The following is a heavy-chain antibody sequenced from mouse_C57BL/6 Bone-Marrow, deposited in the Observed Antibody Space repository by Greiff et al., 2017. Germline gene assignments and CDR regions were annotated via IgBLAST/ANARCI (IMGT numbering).Heavy chain of an antibody. Sequence: EVKLVESGGGLVKPGGSLKLSCAASGFTFSDYGMHWVRQAPEKGLEWVAYISSGSSTIYYADTVKGRFTISRDNAKNTLFLQMTSLRSEDTAMYYCARPHYGSKGYFDVWGTGTTVTVSS. CDR3: ARPHYGSKGYFDV. D-gene: IGHD1-1*01. J-gene: IGHJ1*03. V-gene: IGHV5-17*01. CDR1: GFTFSDYG. CDR2: ISSGSSTI.